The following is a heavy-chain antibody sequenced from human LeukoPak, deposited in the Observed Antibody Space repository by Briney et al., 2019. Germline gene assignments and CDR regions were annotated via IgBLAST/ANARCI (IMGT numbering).Heavy chain of an antibody. CDR2: IYYSGST. Sequence: SETLSLTCTVSGGSISSSSYYWGWIRQPPGKGLEWIGSIYYSGSTYYNPSFKSRVTISVDTSKNQFSLKLSSVTAADTAVYYCAGETRGLYYYYGMDVWGQGTTVTVSS. V-gene: IGHV4-39*01. CDR3: AGETRGLYYYYGMDV. D-gene: IGHD3-10*01. CDR1: GGSISSSSYY. J-gene: IGHJ6*02.